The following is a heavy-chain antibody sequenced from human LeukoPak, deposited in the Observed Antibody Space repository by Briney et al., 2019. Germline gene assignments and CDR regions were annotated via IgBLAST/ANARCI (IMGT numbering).Heavy chain of an antibody. V-gene: IGHV4-39*07. D-gene: IGHD2-15*01. J-gene: IGHJ5*02. CDR2: IYYSGST. Sequence: SETLSLTCTVSGGSISSSRYFWGWIRQPPGKGLEWIGSIYYSGSTYYNPSLKSRITISVDTSKNQFSLKLSSVTAADTAVYYCARDRGFDSIANWFDPWGQGTLVTVSS. CDR3: ARDRGFDSIANWFDP. CDR1: GGSISSSRYF.